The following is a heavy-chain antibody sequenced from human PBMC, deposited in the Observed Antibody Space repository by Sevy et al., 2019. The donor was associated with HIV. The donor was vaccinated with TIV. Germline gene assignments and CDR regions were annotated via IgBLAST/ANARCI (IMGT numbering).Heavy chain of an antibody. V-gene: IGHV3-7*01. J-gene: IGHJ4*02. CDR2: IKQDGSEK. CDR3: ARSPRIAAEYYFDY. Sequence: GGSLRLSCAASGFTFSSYWMSWVRQAPGKGLEWVANIKQDGSEKYYVDSVKGRFTISRDNAKNSLYLQMSSLRAEDTAVYYCARSPRIAAEYYFDYWGQGTLVTVSP. D-gene: IGHD6-13*01. CDR1: GFTFSSYW.